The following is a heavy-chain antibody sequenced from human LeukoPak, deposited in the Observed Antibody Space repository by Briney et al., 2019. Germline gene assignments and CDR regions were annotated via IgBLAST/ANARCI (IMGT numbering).Heavy chain of an antibody. CDR1: GGSISNGGYY. Sequence: SETLSLTCTVSGGSISNGGYYWSWIRQHPGKGLEWIGYNYYSGSTYYNPSLKSRVTISVDSSKNQFSLELSSVTAADTAVYYCARQYDFWSGYKRYYYDAMDVWGQGTTVTVSS. V-gene: IGHV4-31*03. D-gene: IGHD3-3*01. CDR2: NYYSGST. CDR3: ARQYDFWSGYKRYYYDAMDV. J-gene: IGHJ6*02.